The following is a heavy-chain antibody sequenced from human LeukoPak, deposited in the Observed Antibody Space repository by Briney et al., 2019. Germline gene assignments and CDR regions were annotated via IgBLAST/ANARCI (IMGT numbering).Heavy chain of an antibody. CDR1: GFTFSGYP. CDR2: ISYDGSNK. J-gene: IGHJ4*02. CDR3: ARESKRWLQFDY. D-gene: IGHD5-24*01. Sequence: GGSLRLSCAASGFTFSGYPIHWVRQGPGKGLEWVAVISYDGSNKYYADSVKGRFTISRDNAKNSLYLQMNSLRAEDTAVYYCARESKRWLQFDYWGQGTLVTVSS. V-gene: IGHV3-30-3*01.